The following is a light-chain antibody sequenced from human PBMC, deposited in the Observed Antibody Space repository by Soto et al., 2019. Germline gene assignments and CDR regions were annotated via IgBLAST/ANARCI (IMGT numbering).Light chain of an antibody. V-gene: IGKV3-11*01. CDR2: DES. CDR3: QNSNKWPT. J-gene: IGKJ4*01. Sequence: EVVLTQSPAILSFSPGERATLSCRASQSISSSLAWYQHKPGRAPRLLIYDESNRATGIPARFSGSGSGTDFTLTISSLEPEDFAVYYCQNSNKWPTFGGGTKVEIK. CDR1: QSISSS.